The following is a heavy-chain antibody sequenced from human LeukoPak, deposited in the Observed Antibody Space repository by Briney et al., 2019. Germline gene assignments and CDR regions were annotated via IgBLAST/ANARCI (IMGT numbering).Heavy chain of an antibody. V-gene: IGHV4-59*01. CDR2: IYYSGST. J-gene: IGHJ3*02. CDR3: ARDKDSYGYDAFDI. Sequence: SETLSLTCTVSGGSISSYYWSWIRQPPGKGLEWIGYIYYSGSTNYNPSLKSRVTISVDTSKNQFSLKLSSVTAADTAVYYCARDKDSYGYDAFDIWGQGTMVTVSS. CDR1: GGSISSYY. D-gene: IGHD5-18*01.